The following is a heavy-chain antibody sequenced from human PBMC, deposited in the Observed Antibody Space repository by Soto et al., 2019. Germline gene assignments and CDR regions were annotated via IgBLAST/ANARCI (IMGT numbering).Heavy chain of an antibody. CDR1: GGSISGYY. CDR2: IYASGST. D-gene: IGHD1-26*01. CDR3: ARDRAPGGIGAYFDY. Sequence: PSETLSLTCAVSGGSISGYYWSWVRQPAGKGLEWIGRIYASGSTNYNPSLKSRVTMSVDTSKNQFALKLSPVTAADTAVYYCARDRAPGGIGAYFDYWGQGTLVTVSS. V-gene: IGHV4-4*07. J-gene: IGHJ4*02.